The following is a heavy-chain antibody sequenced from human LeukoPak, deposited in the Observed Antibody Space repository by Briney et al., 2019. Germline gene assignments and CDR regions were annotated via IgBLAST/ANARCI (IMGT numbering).Heavy chain of an antibody. V-gene: IGHV4-59*01. D-gene: IGHD1-26*01. CDR2: IYYSGST. CDR1: GGSISSYY. J-gene: IGHJ4*02. CDR3: AREAGLGAQFDY. Sequence: SETLSLTCTVSGGSISSYYWSWIRQPPGKGLEWIGYIYYSGSTNYNPSLKSRVTISLDTSKNQFSLKLSSVTAADTAVYYCAREAGLGAQFDYWGQGTLVTVSS.